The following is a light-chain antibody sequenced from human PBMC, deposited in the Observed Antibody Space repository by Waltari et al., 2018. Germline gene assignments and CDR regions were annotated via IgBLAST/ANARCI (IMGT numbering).Light chain of an antibody. CDR2: GAS. Sequence: EIAMTQSRGNPSLPPGERAPLSCRASQTFRGRYIMWYQQKSGQAPRLLIQGASKRAAGIPDRFSGSGSGTDFTLTISTVEPEDFAVYHCQHYGNSRWTFGQGT. CDR3: QHYGNSRWT. V-gene: IGKV3-20*01. J-gene: IGKJ1*01. CDR1: QTFRGRY.